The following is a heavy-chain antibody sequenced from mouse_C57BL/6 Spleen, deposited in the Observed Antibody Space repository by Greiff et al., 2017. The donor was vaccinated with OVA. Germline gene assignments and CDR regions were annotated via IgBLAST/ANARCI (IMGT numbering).Heavy chain of an antibody. CDR2: IDPSDSYT. CDR3: ARGELRPENYFDY. V-gene: IGHV1-59*01. Sequence: VQLQQSVAELVRPGTSVKLSCKASGYTFTSYWMHWVKQRPGQGLEWIGVIDPSDSYTNYNQKFKGKATLTVDTSSSTAYMQLSSLTSEDSAVYYCARGELRPENYFDYWGQGTTLTVSS. J-gene: IGHJ2*01. D-gene: IGHD1-1*01. CDR1: GYTFTSYW.